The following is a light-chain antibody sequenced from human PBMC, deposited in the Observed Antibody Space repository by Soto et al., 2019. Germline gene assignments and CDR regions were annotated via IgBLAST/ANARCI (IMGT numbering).Light chain of an antibody. CDR2: GAS. J-gene: IGKJ5*01. Sequence: EIGMTQSPATLSLSPGERATLSCRASQSLSSYLAWYQQKPGQPPRLLIYGASSRATGIPDRFSGSGSGTDFTLTISRLEPEDFAVFYCQHYDSLPITFGQGTRLEIK. CDR3: QHYDSLPIT. CDR1: QSLSSY. V-gene: IGKV3-20*01.